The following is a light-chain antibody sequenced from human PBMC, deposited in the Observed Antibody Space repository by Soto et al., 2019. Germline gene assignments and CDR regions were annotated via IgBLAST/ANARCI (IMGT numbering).Light chain of an antibody. J-gene: IGKJ1*01. CDR3: QHYGSSVPWT. CDR2: AAS. CDR1: QSVTTNY. V-gene: IGKV3-20*01. Sequence: EVVLTQSPGTVSLSPGERATLSCRASQSVTTNYLAWYQQKPGQAPRLLIYAASSRATGLPDRFSGSGSGTDFTLSISRVESEDFAVYYCQHYGSSVPWTFGQGTKVEIK.